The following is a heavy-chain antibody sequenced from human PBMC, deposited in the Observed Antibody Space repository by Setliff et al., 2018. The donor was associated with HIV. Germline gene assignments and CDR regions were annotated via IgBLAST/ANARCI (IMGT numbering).Heavy chain of an antibody. CDR3: ARRASKASLDY. CDR1: GYTFTSYW. CDR2: IYPGDSDT. J-gene: IGHJ4*02. Sequence: GESLKISCKGPGYTFTSYWIGWVRQMPGKGLEWMGIIYPGDSDTRYSPSFQGRVTISADKSINTAYLQWSSLQASDTAMYYCARRASKASLDYWGQGTLVTVSS. V-gene: IGHV5-51*01.